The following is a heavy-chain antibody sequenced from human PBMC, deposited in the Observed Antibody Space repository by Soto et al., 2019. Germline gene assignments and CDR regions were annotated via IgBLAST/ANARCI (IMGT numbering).Heavy chain of an antibody. J-gene: IGHJ5*02. Sequence: ASVKVSCKASGGTFSSYAISWVRQAPGQGLEWMGGIIPIFGTANYAQKFQGRVTITADESTSTAYMELSSLRSEGTAVYYCARAISNGIAAAPNWFDPWGQGTLVTVSS. V-gene: IGHV1-69*13. D-gene: IGHD6-13*01. CDR2: IIPIFGTA. CDR3: ARAISNGIAAAPNWFDP. CDR1: GGTFSSYA.